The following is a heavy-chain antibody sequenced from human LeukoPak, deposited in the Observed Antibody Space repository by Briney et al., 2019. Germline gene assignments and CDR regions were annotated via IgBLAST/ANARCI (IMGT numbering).Heavy chain of an antibody. J-gene: IGHJ4*02. V-gene: IGHV3-30*02. D-gene: IGHD1-26*01. CDR3: AKDLTAVGANMFDY. Sequence: PGGSLRLSCAASGFTFSSYGMHWVRQAPGKGLEWVAFIRYDGSNKYYADSVKGRFTISRDNSKNTLYLQMNSLRAEDTAVYYCAKDLTAVGANMFDYWGQGTLVTVSS. CDR2: IRYDGSNK. CDR1: GFTFSSYG.